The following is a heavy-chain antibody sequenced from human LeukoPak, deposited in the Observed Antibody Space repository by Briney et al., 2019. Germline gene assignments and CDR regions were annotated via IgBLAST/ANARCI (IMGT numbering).Heavy chain of an antibody. CDR1: GGSISCHY. V-gene: IGHV4-59*11. CDR3: ARHSAHSSTNDAFDI. CDR2: MYHSGST. Sequence: PSETLSLTCTVSGGSISCHYWSWIRQPPGKGLEWIGYMYHSGSTNYNPSLKSRVTISVDTSKNQFSLKLSSVTAADTAVYYCARHSAHSSTNDAFDIWGQGTMVTVSS. J-gene: IGHJ3*02. D-gene: IGHD6-13*01.